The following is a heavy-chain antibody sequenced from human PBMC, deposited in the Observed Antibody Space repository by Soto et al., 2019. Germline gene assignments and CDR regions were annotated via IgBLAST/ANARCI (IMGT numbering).Heavy chain of an antibody. J-gene: IGHJ5*02. V-gene: IGHV3-30-3*01. CDR1: GFTFSSYA. D-gene: IGHD1-26*01. CDR2: ISYDGSNK. CDR3: ASLSGSYGFDP. Sequence: GGSLRLSCAASGFTFSSYAMHWVRQAPGKGLEWVAVISYDGSNKYYADSVKARFTISRDNAQNLLYLQMNSLRAEDTAVYYCASLSGSYGFDPWGQGTLVTVSS.